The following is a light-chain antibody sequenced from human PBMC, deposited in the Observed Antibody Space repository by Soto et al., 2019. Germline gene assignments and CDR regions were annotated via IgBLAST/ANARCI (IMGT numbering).Light chain of an antibody. V-gene: IGLV2-11*01. J-gene: IGLJ2*01. Sequence: QSALTQPRSVSGSPGQSVTISCTGTSSDVGGYKYVSWYQQFPGKAPKLMIYEVNKRPSGVPDRFSGSKSGNMASLTISGLQAEDEADYHCCSYAGSYTFVVFGGGTQLTVL. CDR3: CSYAGSYTFVV. CDR1: SSDVGGYKY. CDR2: EVN.